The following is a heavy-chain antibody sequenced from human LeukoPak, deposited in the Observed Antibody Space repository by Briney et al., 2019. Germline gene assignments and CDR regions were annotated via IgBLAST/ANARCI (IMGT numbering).Heavy chain of an antibody. CDR2: INQDESKK. J-gene: IGHJ4*02. D-gene: IGHD2-2*01. V-gene: IGHV3-7*01. CDR3: ARDHAYRADY. CDR1: GFTFSNDW. Sequence: GGSLRLSCAASGFTFSNDWMCWVRQAPGKGLKWVANINQDESKKYYADSVKGRFTISRDNAKNSLYLQMSSLTAEDTAIYYCARDHAYRADYWGQGTLVTVSS.